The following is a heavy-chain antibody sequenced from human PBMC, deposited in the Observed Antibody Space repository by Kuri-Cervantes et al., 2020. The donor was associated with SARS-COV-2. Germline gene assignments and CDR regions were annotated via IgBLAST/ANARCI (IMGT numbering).Heavy chain of an antibody. Sequence: SETLSLTCTVSGGSISSYYWSWIRQPPGQGLEWLGYIYYSGSTKYNPSLESRVTISLDTSRNQFSLKPSSVTAADSAVYYCARSGYYSRGVTYYYMDVWDKGTTVTVSS. CDR3: ARSGYYSRGVTYYYMDV. V-gene: IGHV4-59*12. J-gene: IGHJ6*03. CDR1: GGSISSYY. CDR2: IYYSGST. D-gene: IGHD3-22*01.